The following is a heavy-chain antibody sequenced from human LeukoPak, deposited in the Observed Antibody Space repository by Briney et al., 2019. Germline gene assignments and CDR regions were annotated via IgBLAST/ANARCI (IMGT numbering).Heavy chain of an antibody. J-gene: IGHJ4*02. V-gene: IGHV1-18*01. D-gene: IGHD4-23*01. CDR3: AREAPHYGGNINFDY. CDR2: ISAYNGNT. CDR1: GYTFTSYG. Sequence: GSVKVSCKASGYTFTSYGISWVRQAPGQGLEWMGWISAYNGNTNYAQKLQGRVTMTTDTSTSTAYMELRSLRSDDTAVYYCAREAPHYGGNINFDYWGQGTLVTVSS.